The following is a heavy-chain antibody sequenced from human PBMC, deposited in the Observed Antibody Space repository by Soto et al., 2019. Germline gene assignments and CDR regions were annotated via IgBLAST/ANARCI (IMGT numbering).Heavy chain of an antibody. CDR1: GGSITNNY. J-gene: IGHJ6*03. D-gene: IGHD2-8*01. CDR3: ARHLPNYYYYYMDV. Sequence: SETLSLTCTVSGGSITNNYWSWIRQFPGKGLEWIGYVYSSGSTKHNPSLKSRVTISVDTAKNQFSLKLSSVTAADTAIYYCARHLPNYYYYYMDVWGKGTTVT. V-gene: IGHV4-59*08. CDR2: VYSSGST.